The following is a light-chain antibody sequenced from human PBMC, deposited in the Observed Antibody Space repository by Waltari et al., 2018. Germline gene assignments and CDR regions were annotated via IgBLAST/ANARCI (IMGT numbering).Light chain of an antibody. Sequence: EIVMTQSPVTLSVSPGDRATPACRASQSIGSKLAWYQQKPGQPPRLLIYDASTRATDNPGRFSGRGSGTEFTLTISSLQSEDLAVYYCQQYHERPPLTFGGGTKVDIK. CDR1: QSIGSK. CDR2: DAS. J-gene: IGKJ4*01. CDR3: QQYHERPPLT. V-gene: IGKV3-15*01.